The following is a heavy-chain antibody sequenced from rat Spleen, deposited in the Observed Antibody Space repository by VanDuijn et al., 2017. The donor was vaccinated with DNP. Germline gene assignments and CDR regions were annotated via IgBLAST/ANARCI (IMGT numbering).Heavy chain of an antibody. CDR2: ISYDGTTT. CDR1: GFTFSDYA. Sequence: EVQLVESGGGLVQPGRSLKLSCAASGFTFSDYAMAWVRQAPKKGLEWVATISYDGTTTYYRDSVKGRFTISRDNAKNTLYLQMDSLGSEDTATYYCATHPLTTVAPNWFASWGRGTLVTVSS. V-gene: IGHV5-17*01. J-gene: IGHJ3*01. CDR3: ATHPLTTVAPNWFAS. D-gene: IGHD1-1*01.